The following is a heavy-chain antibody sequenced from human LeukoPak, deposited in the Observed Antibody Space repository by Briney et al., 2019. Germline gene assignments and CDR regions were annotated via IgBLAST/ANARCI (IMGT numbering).Heavy chain of an antibody. CDR2: ISYDGSNK. D-gene: IGHD4-17*01. CDR3: ARDFDDYGDYRRLAGPFDY. J-gene: IGHJ4*02. V-gene: IGHV3-30-3*01. Sequence: GGSLRLSCAASGFTFSSYAMHWVRQAPGKGLEWVAVISYDGSNKYYADSVKGRFTISRDNSKNTLYLQMNSLRAEDTAVYYCARDFDDYGDYRRLAGPFDYWGQGTLVTVSS. CDR1: GFTFSSYA.